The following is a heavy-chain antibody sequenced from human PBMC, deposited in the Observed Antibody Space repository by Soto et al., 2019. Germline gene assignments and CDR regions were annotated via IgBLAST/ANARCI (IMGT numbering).Heavy chain of an antibody. J-gene: IGHJ6*02. D-gene: IGHD3-16*01. V-gene: IGHV4-39*01. CDR1: GGSISSSSYY. Sequence: SETLSLTCTVSGGSISSSSYYWGWIRQPPGKGLEWIGSIYYSGSTYYNPSLKSRVTISVDTSKNQFSLKLSSVAAADTAVYYCARQGGRRSPYYYYGMDVWGQGTTVTAP. CDR2: IYYSGST. CDR3: ARQGGRRSPYYYYGMDV.